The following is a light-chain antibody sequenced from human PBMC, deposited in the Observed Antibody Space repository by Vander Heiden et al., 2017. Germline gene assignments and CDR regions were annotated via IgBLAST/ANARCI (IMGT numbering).Light chain of an antibody. CDR2: EVT. Sequence: QSALTQPASVSGSPGQSITIPCTGTSNDIRSYNLVSWYQQHPGEAPKLIIYEVTKRPLGVSSRFSGSKSGNTASLTISGLQAEDEAHYHCCSYAGSRNVVFGGGTSLTVL. J-gene: IGLJ2*01. V-gene: IGLV2-23*02. CDR1: SNDIRSYNL. CDR3: CSYAGSRNVV.